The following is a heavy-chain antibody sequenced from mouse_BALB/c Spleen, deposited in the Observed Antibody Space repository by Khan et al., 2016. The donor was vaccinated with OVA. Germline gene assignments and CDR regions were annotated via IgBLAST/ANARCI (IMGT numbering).Heavy chain of an antibody. D-gene: IGHD1-1*01. CDR2: ISDSGYT. CDR1: GYSITSDNA. CDR3: ASMILYYYGSNLVGYYFDY. J-gene: IGHJ2*01. V-gene: IGHV3-2*02. Sequence: EVQLQESGPGLVKPSQSLSLTCTVTGYSITSDNAWNWLRQSPGNKLEGMGYISDSGYTAYKPSLKRRISITRDTAKHQLFLQLNSVTTEGTATCFCASMILYYYGSNLVGYYFDYWGQGTTLTVSS.